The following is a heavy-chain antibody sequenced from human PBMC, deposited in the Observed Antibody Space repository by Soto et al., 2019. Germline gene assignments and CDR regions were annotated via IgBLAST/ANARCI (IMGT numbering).Heavy chain of an antibody. J-gene: IGHJ4*02. CDR1: GFSLSNARMG. D-gene: IGHD2-15*01. V-gene: IGHV2-26*01. CDR2: IFSNDEE. CDR3: ARTRGTGYCSGGSCYWTFDY. Sequence: QVTLKESGPVLVKPTETLTLTCTVSGFSLSNARMGVSWIRQPPGKALEWLAHIFSNDEESYSTSLKSRLTISKDTSKSQVVLTMTNMDPVDTATYYCARTRGTGYCSGGSCYWTFDYWGQGTLVTVSS.